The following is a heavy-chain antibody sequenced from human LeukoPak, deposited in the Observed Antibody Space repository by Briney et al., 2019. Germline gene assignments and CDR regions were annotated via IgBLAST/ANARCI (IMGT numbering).Heavy chain of an antibody. CDR1: GGSISSGDYY. D-gene: IGHD2-2*01. V-gene: IGHV4-30-4*08. CDR2: IYYSGST. Sequence: SETLSLTCTVSGGSISSGDYYWSWIRQLPGKGLEWIGYIYYSGSTYYNPSLKSRVTISVDTSKNQFSLKLSSVTAADTAVYYCARAGAYCSSTSCYGQNWFDPWGQGTLVTVSS. CDR3: ARAGAYCSSTSCYGQNWFDP. J-gene: IGHJ5*02.